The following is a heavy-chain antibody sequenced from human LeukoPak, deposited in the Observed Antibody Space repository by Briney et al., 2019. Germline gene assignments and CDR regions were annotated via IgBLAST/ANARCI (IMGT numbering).Heavy chain of an antibody. Sequence: PGGSLRLSCAASGFTLSNDWTHWVRQAPGKGLVWVSRISSDASSTLYADSVKGRFTISRDNAKNTLHLQMNSLRADDTAVYYCVVGGGIYWGQGTLVTVS. CDR3: VVGGGIY. J-gene: IGHJ4*02. V-gene: IGHV3-74*03. CDR1: GFTLSNDW. D-gene: IGHD1-26*01. CDR2: ISSDASST.